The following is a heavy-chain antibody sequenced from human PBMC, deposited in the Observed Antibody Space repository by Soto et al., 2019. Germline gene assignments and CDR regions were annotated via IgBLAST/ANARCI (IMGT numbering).Heavy chain of an antibody. D-gene: IGHD3-10*01. V-gene: IGHV4-31*03. CDR1: GGSITSGGYY. Sequence: QVQLQESGPGLVKPSQTLSLTCTVSGGSITSGGYYWSWIRQHPGKGLEWIGYIYNSGSTYYNPSLKSRSTISVDTSKNQFTRKRSSVTVADTAVDYWAREEVAYYGSGSYNWFDPWGQGTLVTVSS. CDR2: IYNSGST. CDR3: AREEVAYYGSGSYNWFDP. J-gene: IGHJ5*02.